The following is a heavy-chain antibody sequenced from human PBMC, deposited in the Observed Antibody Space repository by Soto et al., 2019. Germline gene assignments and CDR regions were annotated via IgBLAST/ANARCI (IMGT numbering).Heavy chain of an antibody. D-gene: IGHD6-19*01. CDR1: GFSVPSRGMT. Sequence: QITLKESGPTLVKPTETLTLTCTVYGFSVPSRGMTLGWIRQSPGKAPEWLALDSQYKTSLQSRLAFTQDTSKNQVHLTLTSVDPVDTATYYCTLRQDSSRGPIYWGQGILVTVSS. CDR2: DS. CDR3: TLRQDSSRGPIY. V-gene: IGHV2-70*12. J-gene: IGHJ1*01.